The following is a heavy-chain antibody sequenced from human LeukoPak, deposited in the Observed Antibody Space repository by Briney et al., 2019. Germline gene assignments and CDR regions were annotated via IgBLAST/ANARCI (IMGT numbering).Heavy chain of an antibody. V-gene: IGHV3-7*01. CDR2: INQAGREK. J-gene: IGHJ4*02. D-gene: IGHD5-12*01. Sequence: TLRPSSSSSGLTFTIFSITSTPTPPYSFLHSTTNINQAGREKYYVDSLKGRFTTSRYNSKNSLYLQMPRLRAESTTVYYCPSERTGKVARYWGEGTLVTVST. CDR1: GLTFTIFS. CDR3: PSERTGKVARY.